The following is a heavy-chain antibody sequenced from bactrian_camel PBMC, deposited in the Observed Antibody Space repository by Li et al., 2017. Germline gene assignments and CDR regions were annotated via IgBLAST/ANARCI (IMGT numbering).Heavy chain of an antibody. D-gene: IGHD6*01. Sequence: QVQLVESGGGSVQAGGSLRLSCVISRYTYSTYSMGWFRQGPGKERERVAAIDTDGTTAYVDSVKGRFTISRDNARNTLNLQMNNLKPEDTGMYYCAAWAFSVCTVATGLSMNQWWGQGTQVTVS. V-gene: IGHV3S55*01. J-gene: IGHJ4*01. CDR3: AAWAFSVCTVATGLSMNQW. CDR2: IDTDGTT. CDR1: RYTYSTYS.